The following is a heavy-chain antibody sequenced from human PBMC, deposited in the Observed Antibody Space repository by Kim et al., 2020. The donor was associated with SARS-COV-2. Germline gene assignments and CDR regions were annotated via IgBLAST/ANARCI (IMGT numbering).Heavy chain of an antibody. V-gene: IGHV1-3*01. Sequence: SSQTFTGRVPISREPSASTVYMEVSSLRSEDTAVYYCARGGNWNDAFDYWGQGTLVTVSS. CDR3: ARGGNWNDAFDY. J-gene: IGHJ4*02. D-gene: IGHD1-1*01.